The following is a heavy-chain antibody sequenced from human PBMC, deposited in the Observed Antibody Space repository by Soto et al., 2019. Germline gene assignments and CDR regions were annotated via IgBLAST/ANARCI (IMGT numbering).Heavy chain of an antibody. V-gene: IGHV1-69*04. J-gene: IGHJ4*02. Sequence: SVKVSCKASGGTFSSFVISWVRQAPGQGFEWMGRIIPSIGIINYAQKFQGRVTITADTSTSTAYMELSSLRSDDTAVYYCAREGDMKFHSDSSDEPGYWGQGTRSPSPQ. CDR3: AREGDMKFHSDSSDEPGY. CDR2: IIPSIGII. CDR1: GGTFSSFV. D-gene: IGHD3-22*01.